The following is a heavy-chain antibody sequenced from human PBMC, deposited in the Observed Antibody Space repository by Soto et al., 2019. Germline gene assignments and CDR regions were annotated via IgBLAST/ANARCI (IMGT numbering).Heavy chain of an antibody. J-gene: IGHJ4*02. CDR3: AREQSPGIAAPLDY. D-gene: IGHD6-13*01. V-gene: IGHV1-69*13. Sequence: VASVKVSCKASGGTFSSYAISWVRQAPGQGLEWMGGIIPIFGTANYAQKFQGRVTITADESTSTAYMELSSLRSEDTAVYYCAREQSPGIAAPLDYWGQGTLVTVSS. CDR1: GGTFSSYA. CDR2: IIPIFGTA.